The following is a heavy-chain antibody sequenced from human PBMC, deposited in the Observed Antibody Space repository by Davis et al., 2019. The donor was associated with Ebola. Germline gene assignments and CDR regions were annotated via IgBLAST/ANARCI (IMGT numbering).Heavy chain of an antibody. CDR1: GLTFSNYE. CDR2: FSGTDTG. D-gene: IGHD1-26*01. Sequence: PGGSLRLSCAASGLTFSNYEINWVRQAPGKGLEWVSYFSGTDTGYYADSVKGRFTISRDNARDSLYLQMNNLSAEDTAVYYRATALGWGFAPWGQGTLVTVSS. CDR3: ATALGWGFAP. V-gene: IGHV3-48*03. J-gene: IGHJ5*02.